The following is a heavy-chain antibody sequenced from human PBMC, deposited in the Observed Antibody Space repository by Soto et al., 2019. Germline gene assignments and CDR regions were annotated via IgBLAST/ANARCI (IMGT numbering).Heavy chain of an antibody. CDR3: ARSLLERRYYYYYMDV. J-gene: IGHJ6*03. CDR2: IYSGGST. V-gene: IGHV3-66*01. D-gene: IGHD1-1*01. CDR1: GFTVSSNY. Sequence: GESLKISCAASGFTVSSNYMSWVRQAPGKGLEWVSVIYSGGSTYYADSVKGRFTISRDNSKNTLYLQMNSLRAEDTAVYYCARSLLERRYYYYYMDVWGKGTTVTVSS.